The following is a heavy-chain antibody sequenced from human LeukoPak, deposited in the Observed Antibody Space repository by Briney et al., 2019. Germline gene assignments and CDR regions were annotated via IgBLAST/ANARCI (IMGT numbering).Heavy chain of an antibody. D-gene: IGHD3-10*01. Sequence: SETLSLTCAVSGGSFGTYYWSWIRQPPGKGLEWIGEIDHSGSTNYNPSLKSRVTISVDTSKNQFSLKLRSVTAADTAVYYCARGPKPKSITMVRGVNFQRTKNWFDPWAREPWSPSPQ. CDR3: ARGPKPKSITMVRGVNFQRTKNWFDP. CDR1: GGSFGTYY. J-gene: IGHJ5*02. V-gene: IGHV4-34*01. CDR2: IDHSGST.